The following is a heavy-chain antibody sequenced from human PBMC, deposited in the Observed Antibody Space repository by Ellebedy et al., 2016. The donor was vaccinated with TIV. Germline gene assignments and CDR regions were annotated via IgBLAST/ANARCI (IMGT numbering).Heavy chain of an antibody. CDR3: AGGYYFDY. Sequence: GESLKISCAASGFSFSGNAMRWVRQTPGRGLEWLSSISGSGGTTYYADSVKGRFTISRDNSKNTLDFQMNSLRVEDTAVYFCAGGYYFDYWGQGTLVTVSS. D-gene: IGHD3-16*01. V-gene: IGHV3-23*01. J-gene: IGHJ4*02. CDR1: GFSFSGNA. CDR2: ISGSGGTT.